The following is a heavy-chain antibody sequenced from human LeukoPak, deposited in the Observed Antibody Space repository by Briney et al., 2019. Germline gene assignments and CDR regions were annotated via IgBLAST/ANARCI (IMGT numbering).Heavy chain of an antibody. D-gene: IGHD2-2*01. V-gene: IGHV4-59*01. CDR1: GGSISDYY. CDR2: IYYSGST. J-gene: IGHJ3*02. Sequence: SETLSLTCTVSGGSISDYYWSWIRHPPGKGLEWIGYIYYSGSTNYTPSLKSRVTISINTSKNQFSLRLSSVTAADTAVDYCAGATSREAFDIWGQGTRVTVSS. CDR3: AGATSREAFDI.